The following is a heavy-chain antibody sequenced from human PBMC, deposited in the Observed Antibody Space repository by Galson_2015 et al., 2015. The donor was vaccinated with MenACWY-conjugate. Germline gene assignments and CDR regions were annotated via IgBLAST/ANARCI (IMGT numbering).Heavy chain of an antibody. CDR1: GGSIRSSSYY. CDR2: IYYSGST. Sequence: CTVSGGSIRSSSYYWGWIRQPPGKGLEWIGSIYYSGSTYYNPSLKSRVTISVDTSKNQFSLKRSSVTAADTAVYYCARHELRFLERPTGWFDPWGQGTLVTVSS. V-gene: IGHV4-39*01. CDR3: ARHELRFLERPTGWFDP. D-gene: IGHD3-3*01. J-gene: IGHJ5*02.